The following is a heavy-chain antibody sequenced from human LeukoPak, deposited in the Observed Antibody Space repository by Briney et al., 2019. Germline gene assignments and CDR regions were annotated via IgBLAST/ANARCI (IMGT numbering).Heavy chain of an antibody. CDR2: ITSSSSST. Sequence: GSLRLSCAASGFTFSSFSMNWVRQAPGKGLEWISYITSSSSSTYYADSVKGRFTISRDNAKNSLYLQMNSLRAEDTAVYYCARVIGSYGDSAYWGQGTLVTVSS. CDR1: GFTFSSFS. J-gene: IGHJ4*02. CDR3: ARVIGSYGDSAY. D-gene: IGHD4-17*01. V-gene: IGHV3-48*04.